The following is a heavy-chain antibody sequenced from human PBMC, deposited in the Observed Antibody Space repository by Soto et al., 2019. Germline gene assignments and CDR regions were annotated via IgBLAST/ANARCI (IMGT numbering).Heavy chain of an antibody. CDR1: GGSISSYY. D-gene: IGHD3-16*02. CDR2: IYYSGST. Sequence: PSETLSLTCTVSGGSISSYYWSWIRQPPGKGLEWIGYIYYSGSTNYNPSLKSRVTISVDTSKNQFSLKLSSVTAADTAVYYCARMGYDYVWGSYRLFDYWGQGTLVTVSS. V-gene: IGHV4-59*08. CDR3: ARMGYDYVWGSYRLFDY. J-gene: IGHJ4*02.